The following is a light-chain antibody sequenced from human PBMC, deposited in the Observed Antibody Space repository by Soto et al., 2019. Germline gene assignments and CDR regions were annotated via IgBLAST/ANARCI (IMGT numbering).Light chain of an antibody. Sequence: QSVLTQPPSVSLAPGHRDTISCTGSSSNIGAGYDVHWYQQLPGTAPKLLIYRNTYRPSGVPDRFSGSKSGTSASLAITGLQAEDEADYYCQSCDSSLSGSGVFGTGTKVTV. J-gene: IGLJ1*01. CDR3: QSCDSSLSGSGV. V-gene: IGLV1-40*01. CDR1: SSNIGAGYD. CDR2: RNT.